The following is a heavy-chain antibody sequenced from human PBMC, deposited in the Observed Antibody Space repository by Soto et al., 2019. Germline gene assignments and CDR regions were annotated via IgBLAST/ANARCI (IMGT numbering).Heavy chain of an antibody. CDR2: ISAYNGNT. CDR3: ARDSSYGDYAFDI. Sequence: ASVKVSCKASGYTFTSYGISWVRQAPGQGLEWMGWISAYNGNTKYAQKLQGRVTMTTDTSTSTAYMELRSLRSEDTAVYYCARDSSYGDYAFDIWGQGTMVTVSS. CDR1: GYTFTSYG. V-gene: IGHV1-18*01. D-gene: IGHD4-17*01. J-gene: IGHJ3*02.